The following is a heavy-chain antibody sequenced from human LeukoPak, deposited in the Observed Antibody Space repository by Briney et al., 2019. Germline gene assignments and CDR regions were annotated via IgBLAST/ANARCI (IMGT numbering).Heavy chain of an antibody. CDR3: ASGCSSTSCSGWFDP. D-gene: IGHD2-2*01. Sequence: PGGSLRLSCAASGFTFRNYWMSWVRQAPGKGLEWVANIKQDGSEKYYVDSVKGRFTISRDNAKNSLYLQMNSLRAEDTAVYYCASGCSSTSCSGWFDPWGQGTLVTVSS. V-gene: IGHV3-7*01. CDR2: IKQDGSEK. CDR1: GFTFRNYW. J-gene: IGHJ5*02.